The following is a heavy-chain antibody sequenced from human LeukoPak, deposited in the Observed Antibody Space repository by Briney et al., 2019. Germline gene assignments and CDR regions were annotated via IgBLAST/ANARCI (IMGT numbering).Heavy chain of an antibody. V-gene: IGHV4-39*01. J-gene: IGHJ4*02. D-gene: IGHD3/OR15-3a*01. Sequence: SETLSLTCTVSGGSISSSSYYWGWIRQPPGKGLEWIGSIYYSGSTYYNPSLKSRVTISVDTSKNQFSLKLSSVTAADTAVYYCATPYWTEGIDYWGQGTLVTVSS. CDR2: IYYSGST. CDR1: GGSISSSSYY. CDR3: ATPYWTEGIDY.